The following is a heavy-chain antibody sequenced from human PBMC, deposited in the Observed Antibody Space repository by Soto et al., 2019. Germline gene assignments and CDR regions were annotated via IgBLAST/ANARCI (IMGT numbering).Heavy chain of an antibody. J-gene: IGHJ6*02. CDR2: INPNSGGT. Sequence: HLVQSGAEVKKPGASVKVSCKTSGYTFSGYYIHWVRQAPGQGLEWMGWINPNSGGTKYTQRFQDRVTLPRDTSIRAAYMGLSRLRSDDTAVYYCARGGSTYSALLQYYFGMDVWGQGTRVTVSS. CDR3: ARGGSTYSALLQYYFGMDV. D-gene: IGHD1-26*01. V-gene: IGHV1-2*02. CDR1: GYTFSGYY.